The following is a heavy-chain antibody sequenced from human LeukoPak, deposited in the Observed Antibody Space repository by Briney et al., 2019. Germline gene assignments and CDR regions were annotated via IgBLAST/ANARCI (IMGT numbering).Heavy chain of an antibody. D-gene: IGHD3-3*01. CDR2: ISYDGSNK. V-gene: IGHV3-30*01. Sequence: GGSLRLSCAASGFTFSSYAMHWVRQAPSKGLEWVAVISYDGSNKYYADSVKGRFTISRDNSKNTLYLQMNSLRAEDTAVYYSARENYDFWSGYYTLLGGYFDYWGQGTLVTVSS. J-gene: IGHJ4*02. CDR1: GFTFSSYA. CDR3: ARENYDFWSGYYTLLGGYFDY.